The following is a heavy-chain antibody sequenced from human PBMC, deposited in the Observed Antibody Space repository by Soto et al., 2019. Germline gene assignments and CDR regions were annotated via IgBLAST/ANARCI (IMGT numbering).Heavy chain of an antibody. Sequence: GESLKISCKASGYIIKNYWIGWVRQMPGQGLEWMGIIFPDDSDTRYSPSFQGHVTISVDKSISTAYVQWSSLKASDSAIYYCFRGGVTSRTFDYWGQGTLVTSPQ. J-gene: IGHJ4*02. CDR2: IFPDDSDT. V-gene: IGHV5-51*01. D-gene: IGHD3-16*01. CDR1: GYIIKNYW. CDR3: FRGGVTSRTFDY.